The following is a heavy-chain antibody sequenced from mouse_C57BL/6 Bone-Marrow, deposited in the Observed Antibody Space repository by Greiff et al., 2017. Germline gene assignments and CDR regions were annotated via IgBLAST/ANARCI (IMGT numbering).Heavy chain of an antibody. CDR1: GYTFTSYW. CDR3: ARWGYYGKGYAMDY. Sequence: QVQLQQPGAELVKPGASVKLSCKASGYTFTSYWMHWVKQRPGQGLEWIGMIHPNSGSTNYNEKFKSKATLTVDKSSSTAYMQLSSLTSEDSAVYYCARWGYYGKGYAMDYWGQGTSDTVSS. D-gene: IGHD2-1*01. CDR2: IHPNSGST. V-gene: IGHV1-64*01. J-gene: IGHJ4*01.